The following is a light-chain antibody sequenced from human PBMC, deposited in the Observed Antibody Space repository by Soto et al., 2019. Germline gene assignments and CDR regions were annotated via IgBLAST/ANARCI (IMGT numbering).Light chain of an antibody. CDR2: GAS. CDR3: QQYGSSPRT. V-gene: IGKV3-20*01. Sequence: EIVLTQSPGILSLSPGERATLSCRASQSVSSSYLAWYQQKPGQAPRLLIYGASRRATGIPDRFSGSGSGTDFTLTISRLAPEDFAVYYCQQYGSSPRTFGQGTKLEIK. J-gene: IGKJ2*01. CDR1: QSVSSSY.